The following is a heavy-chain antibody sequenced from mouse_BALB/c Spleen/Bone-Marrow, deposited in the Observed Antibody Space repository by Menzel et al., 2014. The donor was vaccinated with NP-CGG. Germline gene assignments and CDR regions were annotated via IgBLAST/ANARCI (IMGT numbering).Heavy chain of an antibody. CDR2: IDPANGNT. Sequence: DVQLQESGAELVKPGASVKLSCTASGFNIKDTYMHWVKQRPEQGLERIGRIDPANGNTKYDPKFQGKATITADTSSNTAYLQLSSLTSEDTAVYYCARWLRRYYAMDYWGQGTSVTVSS. CDR3: ARWLRRYYAMDY. J-gene: IGHJ4*01. D-gene: IGHD2-2*01. CDR1: GFNIKDTY. V-gene: IGHV14-3*02.